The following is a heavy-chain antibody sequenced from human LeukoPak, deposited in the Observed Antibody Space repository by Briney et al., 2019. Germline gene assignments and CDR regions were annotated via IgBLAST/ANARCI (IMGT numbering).Heavy chain of an antibody. V-gene: IGHV1-2*02. CDR1: GYTFTGCY. Sequence: ASVKVSCKASGYTFTGCYMHWVRQAPGQGLEWMGWINPNSGGTNYAQKFQGRVTMTRDTSISTAYMELSRLRSDDTAVYYCAREWTAAADNDAFDIWGQGTMVTVSS. D-gene: IGHD6-13*01. CDR3: AREWTAAADNDAFDI. J-gene: IGHJ3*02. CDR2: INPNSGGT.